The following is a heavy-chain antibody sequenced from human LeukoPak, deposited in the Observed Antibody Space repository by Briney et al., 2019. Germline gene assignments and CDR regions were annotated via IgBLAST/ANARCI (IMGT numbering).Heavy chain of an antibody. CDR3: ATGVRWDFDY. D-gene: IGHD4-23*01. J-gene: IGHJ4*02. CDR2: ISAYNGNT. CDR1: GYTLNSFG. V-gene: IGHV1-18*01. Sequence: ASVKVSCKASGYTLNSFGISWVRQAPGQGLEWMGWISAYNGNTNYAQNLQGRVTMTTDTSTSTAYMELRSLRSDDTAVYFCATGVRWDFDYWGQGSLVTASS.